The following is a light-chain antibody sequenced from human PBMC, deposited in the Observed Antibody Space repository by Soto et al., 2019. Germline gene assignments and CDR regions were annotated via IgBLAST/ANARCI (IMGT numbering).Light chain of an antibody. Sequence: DIQMTQSPSYLSASVGDRVTITCQASQDISNYLNWYQQKPGKAPKLLIYDASNLETGVPSRFSGSGSGTDFTFTISSLQPEDIATYYCQQYYNLPRTFGQGTKVEIK. CDR3: QQYYNLPRT. V-gene: IGKV1-33*01. J-gene: IGKJ1*01. CDR1: QDISNY. CDR2: DAS.